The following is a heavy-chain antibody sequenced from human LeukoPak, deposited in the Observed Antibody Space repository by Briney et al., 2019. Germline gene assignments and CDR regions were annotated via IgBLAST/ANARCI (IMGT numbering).Heavy chain of an antibody. D-gene: IGHD3-16*01. V-gene: IGHV3-23*01. Sequence: PGGSLRLSCAASAFTFSSYDMSWVRQAPGKRLEWVSAISGDGRDIYYADAVKGRFTISRDNSKNTLYLQMNSLREEDTALYYCGIHGGGTIRIEAFDVWGQGTMVTISS. CDR1: AFTFSSYD. CDR3: GIHGGGTIRIEAFDV. J-gene: IGHJ3*01. CDR2: ISGDGRDI.